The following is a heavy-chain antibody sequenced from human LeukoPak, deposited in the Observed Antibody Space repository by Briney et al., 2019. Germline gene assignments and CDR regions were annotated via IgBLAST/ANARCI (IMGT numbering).Heavy chain of an antibody. CDR1: GGTFSSYA. V-gene: IGHV1-69*01. D-gene: IGHD2/OR15-2a*01. CDR2: IIPISGTA. J-gene: IGHJ4*02. Sequence: GASVKASCKASGGTFSSYAVSWVRQAPGQGLEWMGGIIPISGTANYAQKFQGRVTITADESTSTAYMELSSLRSDDTAVYYCARDLSTHDDYWGQGTLVTVSS. CDR3: ARDLSTHDDY.